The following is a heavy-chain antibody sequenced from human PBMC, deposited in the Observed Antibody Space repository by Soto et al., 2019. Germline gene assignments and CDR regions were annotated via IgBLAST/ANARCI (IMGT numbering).Heavy chain of an antibody. CDR1: GFTFSSYA. J-gene: IGHJ4*02. CDR3: AKDEAVMPRYCSGGSCYPTFDY. D-gene: IGHD2-15*01. CDR2: ISGSGGST. Sequence: GGSLRLSCAASGFTFSSYAMSWVRQAPGKGLEWVSAISGSGGSTYYADSVKGRFTISRDNSKNTLYLQMNSQRAEDTAEYYGAKDEAVMPRYCSGGSCYPTFDYWGQGTLVTVSS. V-gene: IGHV3-23*01.